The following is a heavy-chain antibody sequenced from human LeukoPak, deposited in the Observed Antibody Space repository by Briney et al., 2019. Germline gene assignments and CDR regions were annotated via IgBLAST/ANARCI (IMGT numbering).Heavy chain of an antibody. CDR1: GGSVSGYY. J-gene: IGHJ4*02. D-gene: IGHD4-17*01. Sequence: PSETLSLTCVVSGGSVSGYYWGWIRQPPGRGLEWIGYVYYSGSTNYNPSFKSRITISVDTSRNQFSLQLSSVTAADTAVYYCAREATLGVYGDYVGPFDYWGQGTLVTVSS. V-gene: IGHV4-59*02. CDR3: AREATLGVYGDYVGPFDY. CDR2: VYYSGST.